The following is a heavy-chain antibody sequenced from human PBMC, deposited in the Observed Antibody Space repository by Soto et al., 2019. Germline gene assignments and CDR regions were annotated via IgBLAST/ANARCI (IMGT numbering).Heavy chain of an antibody. D-gene: IGHD3-9*01. Sequence: QDHLVQSGGEVKKPGASAKVSCKASGYTFKNYGINWVRQAPGRGLEWVAWISAYNGDTSYAQHLQGRVPATTETLTNTAYMGLRSLRPDDTAVYFCVLGGLETGYYRDMDYWGQGTLVSVSS. J-gene: IGHJ4*02. V-gene: IGHV1-18*04. CDR2: ISAYNGDT. CDR3: VLGGLETGYYRDMDY. CDR1: GYTFKNYG.